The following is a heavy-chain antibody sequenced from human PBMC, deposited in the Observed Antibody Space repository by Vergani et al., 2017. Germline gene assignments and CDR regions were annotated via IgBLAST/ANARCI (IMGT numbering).Heavy chain of an antibody. CDR1: GGSINPSSSF. D-gene: IGHD3-16*01. CDR2: INYGGRT. V-gene: IGHV4-39*01. CDR3: AGGGGDNWYFDL. Sequence: QLQLQESGPGLVKPSETLSLICTVSGGSINPSSSFWGWIRQSPGKGLEWIGSINYGGRTYYIPSLQSRATVFVDTSKNQFSLNLTSVTAADTAVYYCAGGGGDNWYFDLWGRGTLVTVSS. J-gene: IGHJ2*01.